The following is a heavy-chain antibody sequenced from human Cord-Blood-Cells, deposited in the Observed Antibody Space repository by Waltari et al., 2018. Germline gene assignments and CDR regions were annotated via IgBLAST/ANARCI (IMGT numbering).Heavy chain of an antibody. V-gene: IGHV4-34*01. CDR2: INHSGST. CDR3: ARGGRITMIVVVKKAFDY. CDR1: GGSFSGYS. Sequence: QVQLQQWGAGLLKPSETLSLTCAVYGGSFSGYSWSWLRQPPGKGLEWLGEINHSGSTNYTPSLKSRVTISVDTSKNQFSLKLSSVTAADTAVYYCARGGRITMIVVVKKAFDYWGQGTMVTVSS. D-gene: IGHD3-22*01. J-gene: IGHJ4*02.